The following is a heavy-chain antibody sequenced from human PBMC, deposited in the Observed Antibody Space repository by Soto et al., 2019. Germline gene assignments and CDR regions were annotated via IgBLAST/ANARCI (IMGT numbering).Heavy chain of an antibody. J-gene: IGHJ6*02. D-gene: IGHD3-3*01. V-gene: IGHV4-4*07. Sequence: SETLSLTCTVSGDSINSYYWSWIRQPAGKGLEWIGRIYTSGSTNYNPSLKSRVTMSVDTSKNQFSLKLNSVTAADTAVYYCARESMTYYDFWSGSNPAGMDVWGQGTTVTVSS. CDR1: GDSINSYY. CDR2: IYTSGST. CDR3: ARESMTYYDFWSGSNPAGMDV.